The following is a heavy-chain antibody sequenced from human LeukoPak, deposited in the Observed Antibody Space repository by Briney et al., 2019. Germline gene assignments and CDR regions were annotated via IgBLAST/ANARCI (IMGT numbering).Heavy chain of an antibody. CDR2: VSGSGVNT. CDR3: AKGDSRGSGSYYDDY. Sequence: GGSLRLSCAASGSTFSSYAMTWVRQAPGKGLEWVSAVSGSGVNTYYADSVKGRFTISRDNSKDTLYLQMNSLRAEDTAVYYCAKGDSRGSGSYYDDYWGQGTLVTVSS. J-gene: IGHJ4*02. D-gene: IGHD3-10*01. CDR1: GSTFSSYA. V-gene: IGHV3-23*01.